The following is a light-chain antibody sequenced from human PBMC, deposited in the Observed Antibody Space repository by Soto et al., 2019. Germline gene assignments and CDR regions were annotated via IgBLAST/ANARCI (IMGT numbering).Light chain of an antibody. Sequence: QSVLTQPASVAGSPGQAITISRTGTSSDIGLYNYVSWYQQHPGKAPQLVIYDVSNRPSGVSNRFSGSKSVNTASLTISGLQAEDEADYYCDSYTTSRTYVFGTGTKVTVL. CDR1: SSDIGLYNY. J-gene: IGLJ1*01. CDR3: DSYTTSRTYV. V-gene: IGLV2-14*01. CDR2: DVS.